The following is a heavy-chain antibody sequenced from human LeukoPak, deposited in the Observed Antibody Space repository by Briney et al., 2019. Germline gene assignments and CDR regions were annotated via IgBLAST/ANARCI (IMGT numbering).Heavy chain of an antibody. CDR3: AREGGYSYGYLFDY. J-gene: IGHJ4*02. D-gene: IGHD5-18*01. Sequence: PGGSLRLSCAASGFTFSSYGMHWVRQAPGKGLEWVAFIRYDGSNKYYADSVKGRFTISRDNSKNTLYLQMNSLRAEDTAVYYCAREGGYSYGYLFDYWGQGTLVTVSS. V-gene: IGHV3-30*02. CDR1: GFTFSSYG. CDR2: IRYDGSNK.